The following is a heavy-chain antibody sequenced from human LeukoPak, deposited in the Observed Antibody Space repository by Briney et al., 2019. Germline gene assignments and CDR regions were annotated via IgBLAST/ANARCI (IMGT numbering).Heavy chain of an antibody. CDR3: ASIVSGYFDY. V-gene: IGHV4-59*11. J-gene: IGHJ4*02. CDR1: GGSIGSHY. CDR2: MYYSGST. D-gene: IGHD2-15*01. Sequence: PSETPSLTCTVSGGSIGSHYWSWIRQPPGKGLEWIGYMYYSGSTYYSPSLRSRVTISIDTSKNQFSLKLSSVTAADTAVYYCASIVSGYFDYRGQGTLVTVSS.